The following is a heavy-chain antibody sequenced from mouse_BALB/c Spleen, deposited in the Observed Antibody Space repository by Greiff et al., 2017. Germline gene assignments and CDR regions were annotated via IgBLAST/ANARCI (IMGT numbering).Heavy chain of an antibody. CDR2: ISSGGGST. J-gene: IGHJ2*01. CDR3: ARRYYGSIFDY. CDR1: GFTFSSYT. Sequence: DVKLVESGGGLVQPGGSLKLSCAASGFTFSSYTMSWVRQTPEKRLEWVAYISSGGGSTYYPDTVKGRFTISRDNAKNTLYLQMSSLKSEDTAMYYCARRYYGSIFDYWGQGTTLTVSS. D-gene: IGHD1-1*01. V-gene: IGHV5-12-2*01.